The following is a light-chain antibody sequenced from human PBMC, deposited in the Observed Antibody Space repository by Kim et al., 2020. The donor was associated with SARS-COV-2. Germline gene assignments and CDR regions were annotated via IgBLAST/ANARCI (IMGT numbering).Light chain of an antibody. CDR2: YDV. J-gene: IGLJ3*02. CDR1: NIGSKA. CDR3: QVWHSSSNHWV. V-gene: IGLV3-21*04. Sequence: SYELTQPPSLSVAPGATARLTCEEDNIGSKAVHWYQQRPGQAPVLVIYYDVDRPSGIPEQFSGPNSGTGATLTITRVEPGDEADYYCQVWHSSSNHWVFGGGTQLTVL.